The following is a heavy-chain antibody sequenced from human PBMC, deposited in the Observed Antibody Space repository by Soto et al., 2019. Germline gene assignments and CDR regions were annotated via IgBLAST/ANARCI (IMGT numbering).Heavy chain of an antibody. J-gene: IGHJ4*02. D-gene: IGHD3-16*01. CDR3: ARPARRGPSEY. CDR1: GYTFTHNG. CDR2: ISAYNGNT. Sequence: ASVKVSCKASGYTFTHNGITWVRQAPGQGLEWMGWISAYNGNTHYTQRLQGRVTMTTDTSTSTAYMELRGLRSDDTAVYYCARPARRGPSEYWGQGTLVTVSS. V-gene: IGHV1-18*01.